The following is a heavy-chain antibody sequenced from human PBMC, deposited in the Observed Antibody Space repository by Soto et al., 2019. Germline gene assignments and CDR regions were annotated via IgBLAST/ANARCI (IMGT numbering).Heavy chain of an antibody. CDR3: AKQAGYSSDPFDY. D-gene: IGHD6-19*01. J-gene: IGHJ4*02. CDR2: ISGGGATT. CDR1: GFNFNSHA. V-gene: IGHV3-23*01. Sequence: GGSQRHACSASGFNFNSHAMSGVRQTPGTGLEWVSGISGGGATTYYADSVKGRFTISRDNSKNTLYLQIYSLRAEDTAVYYCAKQAGYSSDPFDYWGQGTLVTVSS.